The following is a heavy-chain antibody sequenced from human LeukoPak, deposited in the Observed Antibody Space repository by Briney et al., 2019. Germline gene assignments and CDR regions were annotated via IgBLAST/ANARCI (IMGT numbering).Heavy chain of an antibody. Sequence: ASVKVSCKASGYTFTTYAMNWVRQAPGQGLEWMGWINTDTGNPTYAQGFTGRFVFSLDTSVNTAYLQISSLKAEDTAVYYCARDTWDDSRDFDHWGQGTLVTVSS. CDR2: INTDTGNP. J-gene: IGHJ4*02. CDR1: GYTFTTYA. CDR3: ARDTWDDSRDFDH. D-gene: IGHD3-22*01. V-gene: IGHV7-4-1*02.